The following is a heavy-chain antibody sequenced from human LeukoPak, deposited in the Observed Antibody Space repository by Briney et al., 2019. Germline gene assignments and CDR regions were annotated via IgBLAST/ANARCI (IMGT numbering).Heavy chain of an antibody. Sequence: PGGSLRLSRAASGFTFSSYSMNWVRQAPGKGLEWVSYISSSSSTIYYADSVKGRFTISRDNAKNSLYLQMNSLRDEDTAVYYCARDVSGYTGDGFDPWGQGTLVTVSS. J-gene: IGHJ5*02. CDR1: GFTFSSYS. CDR2: ISSSSSTI. V-gene: IGHV3-48*02. CDR3: ARDVSGYTGDGFDP. D-gene: IGHD6-13*01.